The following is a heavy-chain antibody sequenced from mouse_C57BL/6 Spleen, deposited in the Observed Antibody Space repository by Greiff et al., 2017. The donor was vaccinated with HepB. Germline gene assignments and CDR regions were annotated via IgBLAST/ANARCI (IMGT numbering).Heavy chain of an antibody. Sequence: VQLVESGPGLVKPSQSLSLTCSVTGYSITSGYYWNWIRQFPGNKLEWMGYISYDGSNNYNPSLKNRISITRDTSKNQFFLKLNSVTTEDTATYYCARELRGFAYWGQGTLVTVSA. CDR1: GYSITSGYY. J-gene: IGHJ3*01. V-gene: IGHV3-6*01. CDR2: ISYDGSN. CDR3: ARELRGFAY.